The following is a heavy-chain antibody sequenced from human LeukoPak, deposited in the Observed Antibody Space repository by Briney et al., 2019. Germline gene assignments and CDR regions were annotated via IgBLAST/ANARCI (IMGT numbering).Heavy chain of an antibody. Sequence: SQTLSLTCTVCGGSISSGDYYWSWIRQPPGKGLEWIGFIYYSGSTSYNPSLKSRVTISLDTSKNYFSLKLTSVTAADTAMYYCARGDYYDSSGYYYHWGQGTLVTVSS. V-gene: IGHV4-30-4*08. CDR2: IYYSGST. D-gene: IGHD3-22*01. J-gene: IGHJ5*02. CDR3: ARGDYYDSSGYYYH. CDR1: GGSISSGDYY.